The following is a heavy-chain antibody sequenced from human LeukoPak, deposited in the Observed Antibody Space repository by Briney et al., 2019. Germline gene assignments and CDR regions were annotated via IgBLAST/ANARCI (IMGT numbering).Heavy chain of an antibody. CDR3: AREADGGGIAAAGTQYYYYYYMDV. CDR2: IKQDGSEK. V-gene: IGHV3-7*01. CDR1: GFTFSRYW. Sequence: PGGSLRLSCAASGFTFSRYWMSWVRQAPGKGLKWVANIKQDGSEKYYVDSVKGRFTISRDNAKNSLYLQMNSLRAEDTAVYYCAREADGGGIAAAGTQYYYYYYMDVRGKGTTVTVSS. J-gene: IGHJ6*03. D-gene: IGHD6-13*01.